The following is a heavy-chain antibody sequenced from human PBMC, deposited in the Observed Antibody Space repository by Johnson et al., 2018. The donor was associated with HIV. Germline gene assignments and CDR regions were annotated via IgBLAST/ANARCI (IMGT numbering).Heavy chain of an antibody. D-gene: IGHD4-17*01. Sequence: QVQLVEPGGGVVQPGRSLRLSCAASGFTFSSYAMHWVRQAPGKGLEWVSYISSSGSSRDYADSVKGRFTLSRDISKNTVYLQMNSLRAEDTAVYYCAKDQYRKLTTVAGIWGQGTMVTVSS. J-gene: IGHJ3*02. V-gene: IGHV3-NL1*01. CDR2: ISSSGSSR. CDR1: GFTFSSYA. CDR3: AKDQYRKLTTVAGI.